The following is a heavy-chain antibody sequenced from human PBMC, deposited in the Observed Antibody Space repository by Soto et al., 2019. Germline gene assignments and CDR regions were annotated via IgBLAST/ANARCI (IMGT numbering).Heavy chain of an antibody. CDR2: MWYDGTNK. Sequence: GGSLRLSCAASGFTFRIYSMHWVRQSPGKGLEWVAVMWYDGTNKYYGGSVKGRFTISRDNSENTLYLQMNSLRVEDTAVYYCARDATFGTKGGSFDIWGHGTLVTV. D-gene: IGHD3-16*01. CDR1: GFTFRIYS. J-gene: IGHJ3*02. V-gene: IGHV3-33*01. CDR3: ARDATFGTKGGSFDI.